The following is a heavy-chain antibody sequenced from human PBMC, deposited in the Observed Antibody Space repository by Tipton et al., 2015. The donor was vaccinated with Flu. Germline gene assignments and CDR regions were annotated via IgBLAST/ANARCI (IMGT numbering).Heavy chain of an antibody. Sequence: TLSLTCTFSGVSISSSSYYWGWIRQPPGKGLEWIASIYCSGNTYYNPSLRSRVTISVDTSKNQFSLKLSSVTAADTAVYYCVRLLGVVTAYDAFDIWGQGTMVTVSS. CDR1: GVSISSSSYY. V-gene: IGHV4-39*01. J-gene: IGHJ3*02. CDR2: IYCSGNT. CDR3: VRLLGVVTAYDAFDI. D-gene: IGHD2-21*02.